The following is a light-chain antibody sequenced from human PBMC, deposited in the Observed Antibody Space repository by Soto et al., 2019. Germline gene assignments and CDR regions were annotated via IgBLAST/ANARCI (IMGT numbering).Light chain of an antibody. J-gene: IGKJ1*01. CDR2: GAS. Sequence: EIVMTQSPATMSVSPGERATLSCRASQSMGSNVAWYQQKPGQAPRLLIYGASTRATGIPVRFRGSGSGTEFTLTISSLQPDDFATYYRQHYNSYSEAFGQGTKVDIK. CDR1: QSMGSN. V-gene: IGKV3-15*01. CDR3: QHYNSYSEA.